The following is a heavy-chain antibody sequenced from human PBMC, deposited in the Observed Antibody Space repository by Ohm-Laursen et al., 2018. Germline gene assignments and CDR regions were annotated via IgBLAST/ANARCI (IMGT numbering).Heavy chain of an antibody. Sequence: SLRLSCTAPGFTFDDYAMHWVRQAPGKGMEWVSGISWYSGSIGYADSVKGRFTISRDNAKNSLYLQMNSLRAEDTALYYCAKDLQWLVLHAFDIWDQGTMVTVSS. CDR2: ISWYSGSI. CDR1: GFTFDDYA. V-gene: IGHV3-9*01. J-gene: IGHJ3*02. D-gene: IGHD6-19*01. CDR3: AKDLQWLVLHAFDI.